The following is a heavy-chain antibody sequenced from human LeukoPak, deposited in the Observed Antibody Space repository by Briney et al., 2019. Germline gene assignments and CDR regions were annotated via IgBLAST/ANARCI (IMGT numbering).Heavy chain of an antibody. CDR3: ARDPSPHTITGSYYYYMDV. Sequence: SQTLSLTCTVSGGSISSGDYYWSWIRQPPGKGLEWIGYICYSGSTYYNPSLKSRVTISVDTSKNQFSLKLSSVTAADTAVYYCARDPSPHTITGSYYYYMDVWGKGTTVTVSS. J-gene: IGHJ6*03. CDR1: GGSISSGDYY. D-gene: IGHD1-14*01. CDR2: ICYSGST. V-gene: IGHV4-30-4*08.